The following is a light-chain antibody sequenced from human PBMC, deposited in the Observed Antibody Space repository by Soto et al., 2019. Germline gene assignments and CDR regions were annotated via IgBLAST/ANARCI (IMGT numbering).Light chain of an antibody. V-gene: IGLV1-51*01. J-gene: IGLJ2*01. CDR1: SSNIGNNY. CDR2: DNN. Sequence: QSVLTQPPSVSAAPGQKVTISCSGSSSNIGNNYVSWYQQLPGTAPKLLIYDNNQRPSGIPDRFSGSKSGTSATLGITGLQTGDEDDYYCGTWDSSLSGVVFGGGTKLTVL. CDR3: GTWDSSLSGVV.